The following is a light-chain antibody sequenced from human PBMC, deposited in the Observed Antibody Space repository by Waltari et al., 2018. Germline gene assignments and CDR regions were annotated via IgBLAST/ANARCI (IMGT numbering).Light chain of an antibody. Sequence: DIVLTQSPGTLSLSPGERASLSCRASQSITNNYLAWYQQIPGQAPRVLIYHASTRANGIPDRFSGSGSGTDFTLTISSLQAEDVAVYYCQQYYSIPYTFGQGTKLEIK. J-gene: IGKJ2*01. V-gene: IGKV3-20*01. CDR2: HAS. CDR1: QSITNNY. CDR3: QQYYSIPYT.